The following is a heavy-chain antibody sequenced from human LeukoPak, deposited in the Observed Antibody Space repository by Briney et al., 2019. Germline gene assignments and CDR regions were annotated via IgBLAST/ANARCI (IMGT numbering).Heavy chain of an antibody. D-gene: IGHD6-19*01. J-gene: IGHJ4*02. Sequence: PSKTLSLICTVSGGSISTYYWSWIRKPPGKGLEWIGHIYNSGSTNYSPSLKSRVTISVDTSKNQFSLKLSSVTAADTAVYYCARFKRAGGWSYFDYWGQGTLVTVSS. CDR1: GGSISTYY. V-gene: IGHV4-59*01. CDR3: ARFKRAGGWSYFDY. CDR2: IYNSGST.